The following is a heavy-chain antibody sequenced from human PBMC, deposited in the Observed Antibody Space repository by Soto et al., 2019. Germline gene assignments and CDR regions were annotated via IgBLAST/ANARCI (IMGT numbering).Heavy chain of an antibody. V-gene: IGHV3-21*01. CDR1: GFTFSSYS. D-gene: IGHD4-17*01. CDR2: ISSSSSYI. CDR3: AREVGYGDYFGSDY. Sequence: EVQLVESGGGLVKPGGSLRLSCAASGFTFSSYSMNWVRQAPGKGLEWVSSISSSSSYIYYADSVKGRFTISRDNAKNSLYLQMNSLRAEDTAVYYCAREVGYGDYFGSDYWGQGTLVTVSS. J-gene: IGHJ4*02.